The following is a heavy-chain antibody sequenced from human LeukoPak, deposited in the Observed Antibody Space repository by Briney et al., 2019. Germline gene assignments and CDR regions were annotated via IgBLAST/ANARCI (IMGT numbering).Heavy chain of an antibody. CDR3: ACSFRFDI. CDR1: GFTFSSYG. D-gene: IGHD3-10*02. CDR2: ISYDGSNK. Sequence: PGGSLRLSCAASGFTFSSYGMHWVRQAPGKGLEWVAVISYDGSNKYYADSVKGRFTISRDNSKNTLYLQMNSLRAEDTAVYYCACSFRFDIWGQGTMVTVSS. J-gene: IGHJ3*02. V-gene: IGHV3-30*03.